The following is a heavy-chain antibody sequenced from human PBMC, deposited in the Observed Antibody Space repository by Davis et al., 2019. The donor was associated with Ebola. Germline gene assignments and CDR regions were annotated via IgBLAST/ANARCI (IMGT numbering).Heavy chain of an antibody. CDR2: ISWNSGSI. D-gene: IGHD6-25*01. J-gene: IGHJ4*02. V-gene: IGHV3-9*03. CDR3: VREMDGSGWARFDY. Sequence: SLKISCAASGFTFDDYAMHWVRQAPGKGLEWVSGISWNSGSIGYADSVKGRFTVSRDNSKNTVFLQMSSLRVEDMGVYYCVREMDGSGWARFDYWGQGTLVTVSS. CDR1: GFTFDDYA.